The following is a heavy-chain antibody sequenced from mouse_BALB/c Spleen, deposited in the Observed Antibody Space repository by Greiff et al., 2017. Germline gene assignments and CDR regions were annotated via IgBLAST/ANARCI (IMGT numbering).Heavy chain of an antibody. D-gene: IGHD2-2*01. CDR2: ILPGSGST. J-gene: IGHJ3*01. CDR3: ARRWLRQGSWFAY. CDR1: GYTFSSYW. V-gene: IGHV1-9*01. Sequence: VQLVESGAELMKPGASVKISCKATGYTFSSYWIEWVKQRPGHGLEWIGEILPGSGSTNYNEKFKGKATFTANTSSNTAYMQLSSLTSEDSAVYYCARRWLRQGSWFAYWGQGTLVTVSA.